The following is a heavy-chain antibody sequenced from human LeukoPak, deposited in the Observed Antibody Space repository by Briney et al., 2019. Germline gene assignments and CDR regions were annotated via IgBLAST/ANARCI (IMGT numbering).Heavy chain of an antibody. CDR2: IIPILGIA. CDR1: GGTFSSYA. J-gene: IGHJ4*02. Sequence: GASVKVPCKASGGTFSSYAISWVRQAPGQGLEWMGRIIPILGIANYAQKFQGRVTITADKSTSTAYMELSSLRSEDTAVSYCAIMDDSSGYSPAPFDYWGQGTLVTVSS. D-gene: IGHD3-22*01. CDR3: AIMDDSSGYSPAPFDY. V-gene: IGHV1-69*04.